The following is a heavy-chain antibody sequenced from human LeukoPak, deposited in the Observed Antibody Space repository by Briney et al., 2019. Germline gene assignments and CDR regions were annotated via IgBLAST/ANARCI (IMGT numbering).Heavy chain of an antibody. CDR3: ASQSMIRGVESGWYGMDV. Sequence: SETLSLTCTVSGGSISSGDHFWSWIRQPPGKGLEWIGNIYYSGSTYYNPSLRSRVIMSIDTSKNQFSLNLRSVTAADTAVYYCASQSMIRGVESGWYGMDVWGKGTTVTVSS. J-gene: IGHJ6*04. V-gene: IGHV4-30-4*01. CDR1: GGSISSGDHF. D-gene: IGHD3-10*01. CDR2: IYYSGST.